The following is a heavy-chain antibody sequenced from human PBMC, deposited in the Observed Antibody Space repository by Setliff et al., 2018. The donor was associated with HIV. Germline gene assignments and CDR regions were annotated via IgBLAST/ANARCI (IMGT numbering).Heavy chain of an antibody. J-gene: IGHJ4*02. V-gene: IGHV4-4*07. CDR1: GDSMSTYY. CDR2: IHNSGNT. D-gene: IGHD2-21*02. Sequence: SETLSLTCSLSGDSMSTYYWSWIRQTAGKGLEWIGRIHNSGNTNYNPSFMSRISMSVDTSKSQFSLILTSVTAADTAVYYCARSSRVNCGGDCYLFDHWGQGTPVTVSS. CDR3: ARSSRVNCGGDCYLFDH.